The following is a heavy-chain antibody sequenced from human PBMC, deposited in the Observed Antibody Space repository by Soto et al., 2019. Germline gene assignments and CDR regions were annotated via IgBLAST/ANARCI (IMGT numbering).Heavy chain of an antibody. J-gene: IGHJ4*02. CDR3: AAGAYDFWPPDY. D-gene: IGHD3-3*01. V-gene: IGHV3-30*03. CDR1: GFTFSSYG. CDR2: ISYDGSNK. Sequence: GGSLRLSCAASGFTFSSYGMHWVRQAPGKGLEWVAVISYDGSNKYYADSVKGRFTISRDNSKNTLYLQMNSLRAEDTAGYYCAAGAYDFWPPDYWGQGTLVTVSS.